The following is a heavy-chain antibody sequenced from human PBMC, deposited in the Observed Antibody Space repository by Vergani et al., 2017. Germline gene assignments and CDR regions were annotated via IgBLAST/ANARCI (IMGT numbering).Heavy chain of an antibody. V-gene: IGHV3-30*18. Sequence: VQLVESGGGLVQPGRSLRLSCAASGFTFSSYGMHWVRQAPGKGLEWVAVISYDGSNKYYADSVKGRFTISRDNSKKTLYLQMNSLRAEDTAVYYCAKDATTVTTGDAFDIWGQGTMVTVSS. CDR3: AKDATTVTTGDAFDI. CDR2: ISYDGSNK. CDR1: GFTFSSYG. J-gene: IGHJ3*02. D-gene: IGHD4-17*01.